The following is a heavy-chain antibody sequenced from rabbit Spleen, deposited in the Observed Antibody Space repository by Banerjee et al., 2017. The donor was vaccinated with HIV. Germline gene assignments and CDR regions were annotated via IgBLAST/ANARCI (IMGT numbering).Heavy chain of an antibody. CDR1: GVSFSGDSY. CDR3: ARDSGSNDYIDVYFNL. CDR2: IDTGSSGFT. J-gene: IGHJ4*01. V-gene: IGHV1S40*01. D-gene: IGHD8-1*01. Sequence: QSLEESGGDLVTPGASLTLTCIASGVSFSGDSYMCWVRQAPGKGLEWIVCIDTGSSGFTYFASWAKGRFTISRTSSTTVTLEMTSLTAADTATYFCARDSGSNDYIDVYFNLWGPGTLVTVS.